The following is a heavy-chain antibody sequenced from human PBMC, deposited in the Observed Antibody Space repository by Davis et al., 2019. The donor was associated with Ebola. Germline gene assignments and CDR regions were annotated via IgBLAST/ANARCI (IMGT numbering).Heavy chain of an antibody. V-gene: IGHV6-1*01. Sequence: SQTLSLTCAISGDSVSSRSAAWNWIRQSPSRGLEWLGRTYYRSKWYSDYAVSVQSRITINPDTSKNQFSLHLNSVTPEDTAVYYCARHQNVWYYFDYWGQGTLVTVSS. CDR2: TYYRSKWYS. D-gene: IGHD2-8*02. CDR1: GDSVSSRSAA. J-gene: IGHJ4*02. CDR3: ARHQNVWYYFDY.